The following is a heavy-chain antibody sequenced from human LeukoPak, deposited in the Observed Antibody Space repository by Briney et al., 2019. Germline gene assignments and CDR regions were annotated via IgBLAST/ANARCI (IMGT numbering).Heavy chain of an antibody. CDR1: GFTFDDYA. Sequence: GGSLRLSCAASGFTFDDYAMHWVRQAPGKGLEWVSLISWDGGSTYYADSVKGRFTISRDNSKNSLYLQMNSLRAEDTALYYCAKDKGSSSWMGAFDYWGQGTLVTVSS. V-gene: IGHV3-43D*03. CDR3: AKDKGSSSWMGAFDY. J-gene: IGHJ4*02. D-gene: IGHD6-13*01. CDR2: ISWDGGST.